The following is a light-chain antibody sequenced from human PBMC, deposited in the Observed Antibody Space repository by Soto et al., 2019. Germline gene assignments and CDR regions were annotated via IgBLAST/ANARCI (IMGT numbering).Light chain of an antibody. CDR3: QQYNNWPFA. Sequence: EIVMTQSPATLSVSPGERATLSCRASQSIGSTLAWYQQKHGQAPRLLIYDASTRATGIPVRFSGSGSGTEFTLTINSLQSEDFTVYYCQQYNNWPFAFGPGTKVDIK. V-gene: IGKV3-15*01. J-gene: IGKJ3*01. CDR2: DAS. CDR1: QSIGST.